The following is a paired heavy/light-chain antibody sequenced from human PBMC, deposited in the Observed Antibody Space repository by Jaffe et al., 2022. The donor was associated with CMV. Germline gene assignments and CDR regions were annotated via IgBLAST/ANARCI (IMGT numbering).Light chain of an antibody. J-gene: IGKJ4*01. CDR1: QGISSY. CDR2: AAS. CDR3: QQYYSYPLLT. Sequence: AIRITQSPSSLSASTGDRVTITCRASQGISSYLAWYQQKPGKAPKLLIYAASTLQSGVPSRFSGSGSGTDFTLTISCLQSEDFATYYCQQYYSYPLLTFGGGTKVEIK. V-gene: IGKV1-8*01.
Heavy chain of an antibody. D-gene: IGHD3-3*01. V-gene: IGHV3-21*01. CDR1: GFTFSSYS. CDR3: ARSPYDFWSGYYGEAYYYYGMDV. CDR2: ISSSSSYI. Sequence: EVQLVESGGGLVKPGGSLRLSCAASGFTFSSYSMNWVRQAPGKGLEWVSSISSSSSYIYYADSVKGRFTISRDNAKNSLYLQMNSLRAEDTAVYYCARSPYDFWSGYYGEAYYYYGMDVWGQGTTVTVSS. J-gene: IGHJ6*02.